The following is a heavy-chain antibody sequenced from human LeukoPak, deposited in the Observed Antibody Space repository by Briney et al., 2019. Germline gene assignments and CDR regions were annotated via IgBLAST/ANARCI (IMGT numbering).Heavy chain of an antibody. J-gene: IGHJ5*02. Sequence: GGSLRLSCAASGFTFSTYGMHWVRQAPGKGLEWVAFIRLDGRTTYYADSVKGRFTISRDNSKNTLYLQMNSLRTEDTAMYYCAKGYDSDHWGQGTLVIVSS. CDR3: AKGYDSDH. CDR2: IRLDGRTT. D-gene: IGHD3-3*01. V-gene: IGHV3-30*02. CDR1: GFTFSTYG.